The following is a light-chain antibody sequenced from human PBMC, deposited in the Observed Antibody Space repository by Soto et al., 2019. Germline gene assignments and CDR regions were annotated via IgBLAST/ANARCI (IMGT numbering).Light chain of an antibody. CDR3: QQYNSYSLT. J-gene: IGKJ4*01. Sequence: DIQMTQSASTLSASVGDRVTITCRASQSISSRLAWYQQKPGKAPKILIYDASNLESGVPSRFSGSGSGTEFTLTISSLQPDDFATYYCQQYNSYSLTFGGGTKVDIK. CDR2: DAS. V-gene: IGKV1-5*01. CDR1: QSISSR.